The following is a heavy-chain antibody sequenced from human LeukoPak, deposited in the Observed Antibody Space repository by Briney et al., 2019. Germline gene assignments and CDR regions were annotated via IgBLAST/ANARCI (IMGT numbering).Heavy chain of an antibody. Sequence: GGSLRLSCAASGFTFSSYSMNWVRQAPGKGLEWVSSISSSSSYIYYADSVKGRFTISRDNAKNSLYLQMNSLRAEDTAVYYCARDFGPYYDFWSAQFDAFDIWGQGTLVTVSS. CDR1: GFTFSSYS. J-gene: IGHJ3*02. V-gene: IGHV3-21*01. D-gene: IGHD3-3*01. CDR2: ISSSSSYI. CDR3: ARDFGPYYDFWSAQFDAFDI.